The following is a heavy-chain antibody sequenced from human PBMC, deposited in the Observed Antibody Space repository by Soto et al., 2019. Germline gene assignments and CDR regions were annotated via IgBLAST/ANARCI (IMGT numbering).Heavy chain of an antibody. V-gene: IGHV4-4*07. J-gene: IGHJ6*02. CDR2: IYTSGST. CDR1: GGSISSYY. CDR3: ARDPGGDADQEYYYYYGMDV. Sequence: SETLSRTCTVSGGSISSYYWSWIRQPAGKGLEWIGRIYTSGSTNYNPSLKSRVTMSVDTSKNQFSLKLSSVTAADTAVYYCARDPGGDADQEYYYYYGMDVWGQGTTVTVSS.